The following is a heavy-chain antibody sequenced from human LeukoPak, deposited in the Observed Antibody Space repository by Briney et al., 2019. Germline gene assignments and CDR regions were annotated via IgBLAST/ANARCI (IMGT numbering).Heavy chain of an antibody. CDR3: ARVKMVAAPVDLDY. Sequence: GGSLRLSCAASGFTFSSYEMNWVRQAPGKRLEWVSYISSSGSTIYYADSVKGRFTISRDNAKNSLYLQMNSLRAEDTAVYYCARVKMVAAPVDLDYWGQGTLVTVSS. D-gene: IGHD2-15*01. J-gene: IGHJ4*02. V-gene: IGHV3-48*03. CDR2: ISSSGSTI. CDR1: GFTFSSYE.